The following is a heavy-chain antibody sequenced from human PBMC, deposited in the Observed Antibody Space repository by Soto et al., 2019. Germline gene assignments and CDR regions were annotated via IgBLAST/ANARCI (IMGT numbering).Heavy chain of an antibody. CDR1: GGSISSGDYY. D-gene: IGHD5-18*01. CDR3: ASNSDGYTFYVY. V-gene: IGHV4-30-4*01. Sequence: HVQLQESGPGLVKPSQTLSLTCTVSGGSISSGDYYWSWIRQPPGKVLEWIGYIYYSGSTYYNPSLKRQLTRSVDTSKYQFSLKLSSVTAADTAVYYCASNSDGYTFYVYWGQGTLVTVSS. J-gene: IGHJ4*02. CDR2: IYYSGST.